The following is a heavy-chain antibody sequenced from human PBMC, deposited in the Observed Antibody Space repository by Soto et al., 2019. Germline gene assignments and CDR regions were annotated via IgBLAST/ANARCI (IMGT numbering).Heavy chain of an antibody. V-gene: IGHV4-30-4*01. CDR3: ARGCYDSSGYYHGWFVP. CDR1: GGSISSGDYY. D-gene: IGHD3-22*01. CDR2: IYYSGST. J-gene: IGHJ5*02. Sequence: SETLSLTCTVSGGSISSGDYYWSWIRQPPGKGLEWIGYIYYSGSTYYNPSLKSRVTISVDTSKNQFSLKLSSVTAADTAVYYCARGCYDSSGYYHGWFVPWGPGTLVTVSS.